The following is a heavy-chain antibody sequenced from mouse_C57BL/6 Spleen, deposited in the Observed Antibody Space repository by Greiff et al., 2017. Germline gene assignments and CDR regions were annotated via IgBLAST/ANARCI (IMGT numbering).Heavy chain of an antibody. V-gene: IGHV1-53*01. Sequence: QVQLQQPGTELVKPGASVKLSCKASGYTFTSYWMHWVKQRPGQGLEWIGNINPSNGGTTYNEKFKSKATLTVDKSSSTAYMQLSNLTSEDSAVYYCARCPCGYERGFAYWGQGTLVTVSA. D-gene: IGHD2-2*01. CDR1: GYTFTSYW. CDR3: ARCPCGYERGFAY. CDR2: INPSNGGT. J-gene: IGHJ3*01.